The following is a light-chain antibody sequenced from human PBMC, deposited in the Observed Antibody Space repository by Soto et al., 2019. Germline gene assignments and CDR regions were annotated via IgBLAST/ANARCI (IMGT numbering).Light chain of an antibody. CDR2: AAS. Sequence: DIQLTQSPSFLSASVGDTVTITCRASQGISSYLAGYQQKPGKAPKLLIYAASTLQSGVPSRFSGSGSGTEFTLTISSLQPEDFATYYCQQLNSYPPWTFGQGTKVEIK. V-gene: IGKV1-9*01. CDR3: QQLNSYPPWT. CDR1: QGISSY. J-gene: IGKJ1*01.